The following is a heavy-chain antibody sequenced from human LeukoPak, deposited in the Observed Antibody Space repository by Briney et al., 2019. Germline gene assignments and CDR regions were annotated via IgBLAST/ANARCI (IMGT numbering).Heavy chain of an antibody. CDR1: GGSISSSSYY. J-gene: IGHJ5*02. D-gene: IGHD4-17*01. V-gene: IGHV4-39*02. Sequence: KPSETLSLTCTVSGGSISSSSYYWGWIRQPPGKGLEWIGSIYYSGSTYYNPSLKSRVTISVDMSKNQFSLKLSSVTAADTAVYYCARDTYPQTTVTPRRLNWFDPWGQGTLVTVSS. CDR3: ARDTYPQTTVTPRRLNWFDP. CDR2: IYYSGST.